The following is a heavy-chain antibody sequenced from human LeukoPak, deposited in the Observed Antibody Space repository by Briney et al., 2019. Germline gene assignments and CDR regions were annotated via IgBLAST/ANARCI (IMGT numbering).Heavy chain of an antibody. V-gene: IGHV3-53*01. J-gene: IGHJ6*03. Sequence: PGGSLRLSCAASGFTVSSNYMSWVRQASGKGLEWVSVIYSGGSTYYADSVKGRFTISRDNSKNTLYLQMNSLRAEDTAVYYCASNLLKQRITIFGVGGWYMDVWGKGTTVTVSS. CDR1: GFTVSSNY. CDR2: IYSGGST. CDR3: ASNLLKQRITIFGVGGWYMDV. D-gene: IGHD3-3*01.